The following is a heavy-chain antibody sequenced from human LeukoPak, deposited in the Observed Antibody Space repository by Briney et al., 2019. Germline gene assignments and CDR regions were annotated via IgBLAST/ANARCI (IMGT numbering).Heavy chain of an antibody. Sequence: PSETLSLTCAVYGGSFSGYYWSWIRQPPGKGLEWIGEINHSGSTNYNPSLKSRVTISVDTSKNQFSLKLSSVTAADTAVYYCAGDQGWYYDFWSGYTSYYFDYWGQGTLVTVSS. V-gene: IGHV4-34*01. D-gene: IGHD3-3*01. J-gene: IGHJ4*02. CDR3: AGDQGWYYDFWSGYTSYYFDY. CDR1: GGSFSGYY. CDR2: INHSGST.